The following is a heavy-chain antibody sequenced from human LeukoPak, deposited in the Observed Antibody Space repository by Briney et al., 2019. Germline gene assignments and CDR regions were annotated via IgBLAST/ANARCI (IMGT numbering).Heavy chain of an antibody. CDR3: ALRTGYRVFDY. J-gene: IGHJ4*02. CDR1: GYTFTSYY. D-gene: IGHD3/OR15-3a*01. Sequence: ASAKVSCKASGYTFTSYYMHWVRQAPGQGLEWMGIINPSGGSTSYAQKFQGRVTMTRDTSTSTVYMELSSLRSEGTAVYYCALRTGYRVFDYWGQGTLVTVSS. V-gene: IGHV1-46*01. CDR2: INPSGGST.